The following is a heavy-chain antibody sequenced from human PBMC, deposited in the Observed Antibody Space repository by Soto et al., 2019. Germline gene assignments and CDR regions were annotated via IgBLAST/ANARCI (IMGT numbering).Heavy chain of an antibody. V-gene: IGHV4-59*08. D-gene: IGHD3-10*01. CDR2: IYYSGST. Sequence: QVQLQESGPGLVKPSETLALTCTVSGGSISRYYLTWIRQPHGRGLEWIGYIYYSGSTNYNHSLKRLVPTSVATSKTPISLKLISVTAADTAMDSFARLDGEYHYSYVWVKGTTVTVSS. CDR1: GGSISRYY. CDR3: ARLDGEYHYSYV. J-gene: IGHJ6*03.